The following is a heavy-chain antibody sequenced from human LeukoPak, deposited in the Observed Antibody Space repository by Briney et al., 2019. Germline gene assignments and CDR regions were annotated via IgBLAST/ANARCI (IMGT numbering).Heavy chain of an antibody. Sequence: SETLSLTCAVSGGSISSGGYSWSWIRQPPGTGLEWIGYIYHSGSTYYNPSLKSRVTISVDRSKNQFSLKLSSVTAADTAVYYCARGDYYDSSGYYYGYWGQGTLVTVSS. CDR2: IYHSGST. CDR3: ARGDYYDSSGYYYGY. D-gene: IGHD3-22*01. V-gene: IGHV4-30-2*01. CDR1: GGSISSGGYS. J-gene: IGHJ4*02.